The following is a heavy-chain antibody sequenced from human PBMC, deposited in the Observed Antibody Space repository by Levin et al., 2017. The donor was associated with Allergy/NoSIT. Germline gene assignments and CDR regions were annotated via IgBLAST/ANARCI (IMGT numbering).Heavy chain of an antibody. D-gene: IGHD3-9*01. CDR3: ARDGNRYFDWSRATYYYMDV. V-gene: IGHV4-34*01. CDR1: GGSFRGYY. CDR2: INHSGST. J-gene: IGHJ6*03. Sequence: SQTLSLPCAVYGGSFRGYYWSWIRQPPGKGLEWIGEINHSGSTNYNPSLKSRVTISVDTSKNQFSLKLSSVTAADTAVYYCARDGNRYFDWSRATYYYMDVWGKGTTVTVSS.